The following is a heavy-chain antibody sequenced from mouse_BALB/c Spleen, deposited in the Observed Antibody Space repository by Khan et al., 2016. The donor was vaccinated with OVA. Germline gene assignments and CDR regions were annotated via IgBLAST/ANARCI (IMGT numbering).Heavy chain of an antibody. CDR3: ATSYFYGYCFDY. Sequence: EVELVESGGDLVQPGGSRKLSCAASGFTFSSYGMHWVRQAPEKGLEWVAYISGDSNTIYYADTVKGRFTISRDNPRNTPFLQMTSLMSEDTAMYYCATSYFYGYCFDYGGPGTTLTVSS. J-gene: IGHJ2*01. V-gene: IGHV5-17*02. CDR2: ISGDSNTI. D-gene: IGHD1-1*01. CDR1: GFTFSSYG.